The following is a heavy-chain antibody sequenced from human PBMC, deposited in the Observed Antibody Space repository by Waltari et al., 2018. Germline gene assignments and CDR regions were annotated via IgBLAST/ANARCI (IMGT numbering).Heavy chain of an antibody. V-gene: IGHV4-34*01. CDR3: ARTMITFGGVIVYFDY. CDR1: GGSFSGYY. J-gene: IGHJ4*02. CDR2: INHSGSP. Sequence: QVQLQQWGAGLLKPSETLSLTCAVYGGSFSGYYWRWIRQPPGKGLEWNGEINHSGSPNYNPSLKSRVTISVDTSKNQFSLKLSSVTAADTAVYYCARTMITFGGVIVYFDYWGQGTLVTVSS. D-gene: IGHD3-16*02.